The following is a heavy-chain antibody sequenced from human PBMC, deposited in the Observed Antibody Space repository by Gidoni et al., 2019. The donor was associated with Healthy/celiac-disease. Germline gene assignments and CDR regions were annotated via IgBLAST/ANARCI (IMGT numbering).Heavy chain of an antibody. CDR2: ISGSGGST. D-gene: IGHD6-19*01. J-gene: IGHJ5*02. V-gene: IGHV3-23*01. CDR1: GFTFRSYA. CDR3: AKDPQQWLVPPTYNWFDP. Sequence: EVQLLESGGGLVKPGGSLSLSCAASGFTFRSYALSWVRQAPGKGLEWVSAISGSGGSTYYADSVKGRVNISRDNSKNTLYLQMNSLRAEDTAVYYCAKDPQQWLVPPTYNWFDPWGQGTLVTVSS.